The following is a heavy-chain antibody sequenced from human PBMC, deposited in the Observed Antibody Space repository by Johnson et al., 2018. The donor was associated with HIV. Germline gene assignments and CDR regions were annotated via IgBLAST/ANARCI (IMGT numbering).Heavy chain of an antibody. D-gene: IGHD3-9*01. Sequence: QMQLVESGGGVVQPGKSLKLSCAASGFIFSSYAMHWVRQAPGKGLEWVAGILYDGSNKDYADSVKGRFTISRDNSKNMLYLQMNSLRAEDTAVYYCASVYYNILTGYYYDALDMWGRGTMVTVSS. J-gene: IGHJ3*02. CDR1: GFIFSSYA. CDR2: ILYDGSNK. CDR3: ASVYYNILTGYYYDALDM. V-gene: IGHV3-30-3*01.